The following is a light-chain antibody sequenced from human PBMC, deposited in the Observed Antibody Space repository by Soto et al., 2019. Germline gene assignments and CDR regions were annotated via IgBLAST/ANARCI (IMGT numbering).Light chain of an antibody. CDR2: DAS. Sequence: EIVLPQSPATLSLSPGWSATLSFRATRSVSSYLAWYQQKPGQAPRLLIYDASSRPTDIPARFSGSGSGTDFTLTISSLEPEDFALYYCQQRSNWPITFGQGTRLEI. V-gene: IGKV3-11*01. CDR1: RSVSSY. CDR3: QQRSNWPIT. J-gene: IGKJ5*01.